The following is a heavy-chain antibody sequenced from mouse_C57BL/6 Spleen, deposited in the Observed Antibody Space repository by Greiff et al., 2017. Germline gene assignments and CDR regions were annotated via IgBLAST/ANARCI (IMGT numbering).Heavy chain of an antibody. V-gene: IGHV1-64*01. CDR3: ARALDLVGSSLAY. CDR1: GYTFTSYW. J-gene: IGHJ3*01. D-gene: IGHD1-1*01. Sequence: QVQLQQSGAELVKPGASVKLSCKASGYTFTSYWMHWVKQRPGQGLEWIGMIHPNSGSTNYNEKFKSKATLTVDKSSSTAYMQLSSLTSEDSAVYYCARALDLVGSSLAYWGQGTLVTVSA. CDR2: IHPNSGST.